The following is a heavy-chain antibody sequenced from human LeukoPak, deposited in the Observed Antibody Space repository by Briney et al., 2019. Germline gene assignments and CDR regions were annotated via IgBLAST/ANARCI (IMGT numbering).Heavy chain of an antibody. CDR3: ARGKVAVAATDDAFEI. D-gene: IGHD6-19*01. V-gene: IGHV3-7*01. Sequence: PGGSLRLSCAASGFTFSSYWMSWVRQAPGKGLEWVANIKQGGSEKYYVDSVKGRFTISRDNARNSLFLQMNSLRAEDTAVYYCARGKVAVAATDDAFEIWGQGTIVTVSS. CDR1: GFTFSSYW. J-gene: IGHJ3*02. CDR2: IKQGGSEK.